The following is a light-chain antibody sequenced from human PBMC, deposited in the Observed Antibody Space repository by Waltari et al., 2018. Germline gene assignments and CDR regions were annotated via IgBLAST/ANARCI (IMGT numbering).Light chain of an antibody. Sequence: DIVMTQSPDSLAVSLGERATINCKSSQSVLYSPNNKNYLAWFQQKPGQPPKLLIYWASTRESGVPDRFSGSGSGTDFTLTISSLQAEDVAIYYCQQYATTPHTFGQGTKLEIK. CDR1: QSVLYSPNNKNY. CDR2: WAS. J-gene: IGKJ2*01. V-gene: IGKV4-1*01. CDR3: QQYATTPHT.